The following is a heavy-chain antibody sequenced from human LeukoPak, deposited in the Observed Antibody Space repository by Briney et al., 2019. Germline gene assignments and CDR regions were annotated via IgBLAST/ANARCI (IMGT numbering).Heavy chain of an antibody. CDR3: AKDKNMQLWADYYYYGMDG. V-gene: IGHV3-30*18. CDR2: ISYDGSNK. J-gene: IGHJ6*02. D-gene: IGHD5-18*01. Sequence: GGSLRLSCAASGFTFSSYGMHWARQAPGKGMGWVAVISYDGSNKSYADCGKGRLPLSRAHSQNTLYLQMNSLRAEDTAVYYWAKDKNMQLWADYYYYGMDGSGHGTPVTVSS. CDR1: GFTFSSYG.